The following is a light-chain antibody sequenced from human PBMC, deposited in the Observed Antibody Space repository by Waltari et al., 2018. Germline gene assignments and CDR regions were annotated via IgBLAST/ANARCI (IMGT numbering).Light chain of an antibody. Sequence: QSVLTQPPSASGTPGQRVTISCSGSRSNIGAEVVNWYQVLPGTAPRLVIYSNDQGPSGGPERVSGSRSGTSASLAISGLQSEDEAEYYCATWDYTLDGQVFGGGTKLTVL. CDR2: SND. J-gene: IGLJ3*02. CDR1: RSNIGAEV. V-gene: IGLV1-44*01. CDR3: ATWDYTLDGQV.